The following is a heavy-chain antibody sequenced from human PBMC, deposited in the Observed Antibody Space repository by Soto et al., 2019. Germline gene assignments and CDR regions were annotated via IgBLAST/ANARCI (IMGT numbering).Heavy chain of an antibody. V-gene: IGHV1-69*02. Sequence: SVKVSCKASGGTFSSYTISWVRQAPGQGLEWMGRIIPILGIANYAQKFQGRVTMTWDTSISTAYMELSSPRSEGTAVYFCARGIKYGAYSRWFDPWGQGTLVTVSS. D-gene: IGHD4-17*01. CDR2: IIPILGIA. CDR1: GGTFSSYT. CDR3: ARGIKYGAYSRWFDP. J-gene: IGHJ5*02.